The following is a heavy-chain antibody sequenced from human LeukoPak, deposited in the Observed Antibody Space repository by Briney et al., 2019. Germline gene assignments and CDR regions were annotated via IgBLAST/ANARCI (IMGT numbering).Heavy chain of an antibody. D-gene: IGHD1-26*01. CDR2: ISYDGSNK. CDR3: ARDLGSNPWSRMTNYFDY. V-gene: IGHV3-30*01. CDR1: GFTFSSYA. Sequence: QTGGSLRLSCAASGFTFSSYAMHWVRQAPGKGLEWVAVISYDGSNKYYADSVKGRFTISRDNSKNTLYLQMNSLRAEDTAVYYCARDLGSNPWSRMTNYFDYWGQGTLVTVSS. J-gene: IGHJ4*02.